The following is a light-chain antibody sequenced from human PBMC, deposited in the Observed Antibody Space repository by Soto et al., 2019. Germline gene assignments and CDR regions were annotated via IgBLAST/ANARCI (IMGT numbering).Light chain of an antibody. CDR1: SSNIGGTNY. Sequence: QSVLTQPPSASGTPGQKVVISCSGSSSNIGGTNYAYWYQQLPGAAPKLLMHSNNLRPSGVPERISGSKFGTAASLAISGLRSEDEAVYYCASWDDRLGAVIFGGGTKLTVL. CDR3: ASWDDRLGAVI. V-gene: IGLV1-47*02. CDR2: SNN. J-gene: IGLJ2*01.